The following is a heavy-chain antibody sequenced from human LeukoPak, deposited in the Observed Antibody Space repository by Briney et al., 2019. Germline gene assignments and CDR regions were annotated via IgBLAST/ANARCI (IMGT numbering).Heavy chain of an antibody. CDR1: GYTFTGYY. V-gene: IGHV1-2*02. J-gene: IGHJ5*02. CDR3: ARVDTVVVPAGITWFDP. Sequence: ASVKVSCKASGYTFTGYYMHWVRQAPGQGLEWMGWINPNSGGTNYAQKFQGRVTMSRDTSISTAYMELSRLRSDDTAVYYCARVDTVVVPAGITWFDPWGQGTLVTVSS. D-gene: IGHD2-2*02. CDR2: INPNSGGT.